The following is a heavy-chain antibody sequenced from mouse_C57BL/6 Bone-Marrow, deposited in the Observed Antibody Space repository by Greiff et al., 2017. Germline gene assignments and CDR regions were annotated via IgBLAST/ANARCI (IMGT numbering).Heavy chain of an antibody. CDR2: IDPSDSYT. CDR3: ARIYYIDY. Sequence: QVQLKQPGAELVKPGASVKLSCKASGYTFTSYWMQWVKQRPGQGLEWIGEIDPSDSYTNYNQKFKGKATLTVDTSSSTAYMQLSSLTSEDSAVYYCARIYYIDYGDQGTTLTVSS. CDR1: GYTFTSYW. J-gene: IGHJ2*01. V-gene: IGHV1-50*01.